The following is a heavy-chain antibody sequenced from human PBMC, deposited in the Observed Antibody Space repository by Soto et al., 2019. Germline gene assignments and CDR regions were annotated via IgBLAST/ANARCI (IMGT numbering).Heavy chain of an antibody. V-gene: IGHV1-2*04. Sequence: ASVKVSCKASGYTFTGYYMHRVRQAPGQGLEWMGWINPNSGCTNYAQKFQGWVTMTGDTYISQAYMELSRVGSDDTAVYYCARDLKPNTAMVRYYYYGMDVWGQGTTVTVSS. CDR2: INPNSGCT. J-gene: IGHJ6*02. CDR3: ARDLKPNTAMVRYYYYGMDV. D-gene: IGHD5-18*01. CDR1: GYTFTGYY.